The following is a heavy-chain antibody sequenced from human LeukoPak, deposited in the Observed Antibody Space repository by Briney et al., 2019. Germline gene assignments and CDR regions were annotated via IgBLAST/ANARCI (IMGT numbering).Heavy chain of an antibody. V-gene: IGHV4-61*05. CDR2: VYYIANT. Sequence: SETLSLTCTVSGGSISSSSSYWGWIRQPPGKGLEWIGYVYYIANTNYNPSLKSRVTMSVNPSKNQFSLKLNSVTAADTAMYYCARTQSQSGSYRYYFGYWGQGTRVTVSS. CDR3: ARTQSQSGSYRYYFGY. J-gene: IGHJ4*02. CDR1: GGSISSSSSY. D-gene: IGHD1-26*01.